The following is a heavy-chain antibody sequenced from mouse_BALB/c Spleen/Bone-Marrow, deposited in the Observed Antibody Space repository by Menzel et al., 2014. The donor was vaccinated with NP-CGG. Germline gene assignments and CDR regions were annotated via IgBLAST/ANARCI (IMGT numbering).Heavy chain of an antibody. V-gene: IGHV14-3*02. Sequence: VQLQQSGAEVVKPGASVKLSCTASGFNIKDTTMHWVNQRPDQGLEWTGGIDPANGSTKYDPKFQGKTTITAGTSSNTACLQLSRLTSEDTAVYYCARYDYGGYMDYWGQGTTLTVSS. D-gene: IGHD2-4*01. CDR3: ARYDYGGYMDY. CDR1: GFNIKDTT. J-gene: IGHJ2*01. CDR2: IDPANGST.